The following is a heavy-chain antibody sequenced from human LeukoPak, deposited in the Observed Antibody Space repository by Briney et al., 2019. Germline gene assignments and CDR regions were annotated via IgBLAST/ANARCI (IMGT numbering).Heavy chain of an antibody. V-gene: IGHV4-61*02. Sequence: PSQTLSLTCTVSGGSISSGSYYWSWIRQPAGKGLEWIGRIYTSGSTNYNPSLKSRVTISVDTSKNQFSLKLSSVTAADTAVYYCARGPLDLGDYYYGMDVWGQGTTVTVSS. CDR3: ARGPLDLGDYYYGMDV. CDR1: GGSISSGSYY. J-gene: IGHJ6*02. D-gene: IGHD3-16*01. CDR2: IYTSGST.